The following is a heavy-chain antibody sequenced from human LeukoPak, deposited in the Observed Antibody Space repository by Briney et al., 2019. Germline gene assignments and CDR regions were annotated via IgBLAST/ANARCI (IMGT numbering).Heavy chain of an antibody. CDR1: GGSISGRY. CDR2: INYSGST. V-gene: IGHV4-59*11. CDR3: ARDAGGGPFFDY. D-gene: IGHD2-15*01. Sequence: SETPSLTCTVSGGSISGRYWGWIRQPPGKRLEWIGYINYSGSTDYNPSLKSRVTISLDTSKNQFSLKLSSVTAADTAVYYCARDAGGGPFFDYWGQGTLVTVSS. J-gene: IGHJ4*02.